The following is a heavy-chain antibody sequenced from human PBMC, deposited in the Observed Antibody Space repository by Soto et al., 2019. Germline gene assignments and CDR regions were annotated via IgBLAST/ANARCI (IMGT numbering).Heavy chain of an antibody. CDR1: GFTLSSYA. V-gene: IGHV3-23*01. J-gene: IGHJ4*02. Sequence: EVQLLESGGGLVQPGGSLRLSCAASGFTLSSYAMSWVRQAPGKGLEWVSSISGSAGSTYYSDSVKGRFTISRDNSKNTLYVQMNSLRAEDTAVYXCAKGHGDYVWHYFDYWGQGTLVTVSS. CDR3: AKGHGDYVWHYFDY. CDR2: ISGSAGST. D-gene: IGHD4-17*01.